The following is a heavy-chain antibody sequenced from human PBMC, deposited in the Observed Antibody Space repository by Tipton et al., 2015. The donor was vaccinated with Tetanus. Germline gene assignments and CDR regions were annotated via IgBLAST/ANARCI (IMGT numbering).Heavy chain of an antibody. J-gene: IGHJ4*02. CDR1: GGSLRSGDHY. CDR2: ISSSGST. CDR3: ARGTGDY. D-gene: IGHD1-14*01. Sequence: TLSLTWSVSGGSLRSGDHYWSWIRQPPGKGLEWLAYISSSGSTNSNYSLKSRITMSRDTSKNQFSLKLASVTAADTAVYYCARGTGDYWGQGTLVTVSS. V-gene: IGHV4-61*08.